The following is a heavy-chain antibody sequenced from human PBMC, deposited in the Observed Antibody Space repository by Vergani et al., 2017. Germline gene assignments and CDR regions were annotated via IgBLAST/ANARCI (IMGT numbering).Heavy chain of an antibody. CDR2: IYYSGST. CDR1: GGSISSYY. CDR3: ARDRVVGATDYYYYYYMDV. V-gene: IGHV4-59*01. D-gene: IGHD1-26*01. Sequence: QVQLQESGPGLVKPSETLSLTCTVSGGSISSYYWSWIRQPPGKGLEWIGYIYYSGSTNYNPSLKSRVTISVDTSKNQFSLKLSSVTAADTAVYYCARDRVVGATDYYYYYYMDVWGKGP. J-gene: IGHJ6*03.